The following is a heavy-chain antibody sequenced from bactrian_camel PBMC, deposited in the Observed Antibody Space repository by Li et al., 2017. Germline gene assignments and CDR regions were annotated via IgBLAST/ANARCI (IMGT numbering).Heavy chain of an antibody. J-gene: IGHJ4*01. V-gene: IGHV3S31*01. CDR1: GFTFSNYA. Sequence: GSLGLSCAASGFTFSNYAMSWVRQAPGKGLEWVSAIGGSGGASYYADSVKGRFTISRDNAKNTLYLQMNSLKTEDTAVYYCATRLVVEAYEYNYWGQGTQVTVS. D-gene: IGHD2*01. CDR2: IGGSGGAS. CDR3: ATRLVVEAYEYNY.